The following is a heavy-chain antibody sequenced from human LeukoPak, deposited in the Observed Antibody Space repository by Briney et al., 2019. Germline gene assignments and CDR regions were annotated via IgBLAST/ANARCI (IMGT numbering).Heavy chain of an antibody. CDR2: ISSSNNTI. CDR3: AKSHVSTATGTGRYFDY. V-gene: IGHV3-48*04. CDR1: GFTFSSYS. D-gene: IGHD3-9*01. J-gene: IGHJ4*02. Sequence: PGGSLRLSCAASGFTFSSYSMNWVRQAPGKGLEWLSYISSSNNTIYYADSVKGRFTISRDNAENSLYLQMDSLRAEDTAVYYCAKSHVSTATGTGRYFDYWGQGTLVTVSS.